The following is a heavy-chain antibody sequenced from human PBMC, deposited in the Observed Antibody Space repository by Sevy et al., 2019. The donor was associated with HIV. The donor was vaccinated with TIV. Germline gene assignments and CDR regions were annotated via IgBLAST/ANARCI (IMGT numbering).Heavy chain of an antibody. Sequence: GGSLRLSCAASGFSFSIYWMHWVRQVPGKGLMSVSRINSDGSSTTYADSVKGRFTFSRDNAKNTLFLQMNSLRVEDTAVYYCVREGVGGYSYGFDYWGQGTLVTVSS. D-gene: IGHD5-18*01. J-gene: IGHJ4*02. CDR2: INSDGSST. CDR1: GFSFSIYW. CDR3: VREGVGGYSYGFDY. V-gene: IGHV3-74*03.